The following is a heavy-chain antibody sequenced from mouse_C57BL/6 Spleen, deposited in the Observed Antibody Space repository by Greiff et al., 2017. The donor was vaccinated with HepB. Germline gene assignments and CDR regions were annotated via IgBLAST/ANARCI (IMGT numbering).Heavy chain of an antibody. D-gene: IGHD1-1*01. CDR2: IYPSDSET. CDR3: ARVTTVVGFDY. V-gene: IGHV1-61*01. Sequence: VQLQQPGAELVRPGSSVKLSCKASGYTFTSYWMDWVKQRPGQGLEWIGNIYPSDSETHYNQKFKDKATLTVDKSSSTAYMQLSSLTSEDSAVYYCARVTTVVGFDYWGQGTTLTVSS. J-gene: IGHJ2*01. CDR1: GYTFTSYW.